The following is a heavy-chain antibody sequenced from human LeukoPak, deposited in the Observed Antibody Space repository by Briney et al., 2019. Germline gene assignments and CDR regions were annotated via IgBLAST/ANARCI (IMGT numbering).Heavy chain of an antibody. Sequence: PGGSLRLSCAAPGFTFDDYAMYWVRQALGKGLEWVSGITWNSDTIGYADSVKGRFTISRDNAKNALYMQMNSLRAEDTALYYCAKDHLAGAGTAMRFEYWGQGTLVTVSS. CDR2: ITWNSDTI. J-gene: IGHJ4*02. CDR3: AKDHLAGAGTAMRFEY. CDR1: GFTFDDYA. V-gene: IGHV3-9*01. D-gene: IGHD6-19*01.